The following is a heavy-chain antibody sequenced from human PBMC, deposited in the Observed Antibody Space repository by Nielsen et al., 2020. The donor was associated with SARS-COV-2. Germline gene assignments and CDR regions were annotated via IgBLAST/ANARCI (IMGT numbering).Heavy chain of an antibody. J-gene: IGHJ4*02. D-gene: IGHD6-13*01. CDR3: ARGPGIRAHSSSWEGYYFDY. CDR2: IVVGSGNT. CDR1: GFTFTSSA. Sequence: SVKVSCKASGFTFTSSAVQWVRQARGQRLEWIGWIVVGSGNTNYAQKFQERVTITRDMSTSTAYMELSSLRSEDTAVYYCARGPGIRAHSSSWEGYYFDYWGQGTLVTVSS. V-gene: IGHV1-58*01.